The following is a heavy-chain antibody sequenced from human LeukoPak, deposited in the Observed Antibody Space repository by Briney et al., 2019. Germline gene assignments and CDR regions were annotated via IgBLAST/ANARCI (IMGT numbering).Heavy chain of an antibody. D-gene: IGHD2-15*01. J-gene: IGHJ4*02. CDR2: IYTSGST. V-gene: IGHV4-61*02. Sequence: SETLSLTCTVSGGSISSGSYYWSWIRQPAGKGLEWIGRIYTSGSTNYNPSLKSRVTISVDTSKNQFSLKLSSVTAADTAVYYCARGDCSGASCYLSAAYFFDNWGQGTLVTVSS. CDR1: GGSISSGSYY. CDR3: ARGDCSGASCYLSAAYFFDN.